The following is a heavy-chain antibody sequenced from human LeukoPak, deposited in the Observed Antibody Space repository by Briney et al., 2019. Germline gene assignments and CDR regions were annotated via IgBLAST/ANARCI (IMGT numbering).Heavy chain of an antibody. D-gene: IGHD2-2*02. CDR1: GYTFTTYG. V-gene: IGHV1-18*01. Sequence: ASVKVSCKASGYTFTTYGVTWVRQAPGQGLEWMGWISAYNDNTNYAQKLQGRVTMTADTSTSTAYMELRSLRYDDTAVYYCATKGGGYCSGSSCYIYDYWGQGTLVTVSS. CDR3: ATKGGGYCSGSSCYIYDY. J-gene: IGHJ4*02. CDR2: ISAYNDNT.